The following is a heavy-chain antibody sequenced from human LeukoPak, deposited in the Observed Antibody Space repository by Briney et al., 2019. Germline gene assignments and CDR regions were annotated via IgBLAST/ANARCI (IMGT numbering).Heavy chain of an antibody. CDR1: GYTFTSYG. D-gene: IGHD3-10*01. J-gene: IGHJ5*02. V-gene: IGHV1-18*01. CDR2: ISAYNGNT. Sequence: EASVKVSCKASGYTFTSYGISWVRQAPGQGLEWMGWISAYNGNTNYAQKLQGRVTMTTDTSTSTAYMELRSLRSDDTAVYYCARDPPPAYYYGSGSYSKNNWFDPWGQGTLVTVSS. CDR3: ARDPPPAYYYGSGSYSKNNWFDP.